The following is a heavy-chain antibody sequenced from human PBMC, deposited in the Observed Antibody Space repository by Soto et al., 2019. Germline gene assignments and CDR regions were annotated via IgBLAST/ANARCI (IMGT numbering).Heavy chain of an antibody. J-gene: IGHJ4*02. D-gene: IGHD6-13*01. CDR1: GLSIDTYW. Sequence: EVQLVESGGDSVQPGGSLRLSCLVSGLSIDTYWMGWVRQFPDKGLEWVANIKYDDSEKPYMDSVEGRFTISRDNAKNTLFLQMTRLRVEDTAIYYCAAWSHSRWFDYWGRGTLVTVSS. CDR3: AAWSHSRWFDY. V-gene: IGHV3-7*05. CDR2: IKYDDSEK.